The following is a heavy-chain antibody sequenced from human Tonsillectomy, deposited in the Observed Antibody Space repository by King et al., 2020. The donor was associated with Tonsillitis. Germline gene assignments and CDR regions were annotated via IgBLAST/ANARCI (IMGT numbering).Heavy chain of an antibody. CDR1: GFSVTNAW. Sequence: VQLVESGGGLVKPGGSLRLACTASGFSVTNAWMTWVRQAPEKGLEWVGRIKSTIDGGTTDYAAPVKGRFTISRDDSKNTLYLQMNSLKSDDTAVYFCTSIPGAAGGTPLSDYGLDVWGHGTTVTVSS. CDR3: TSIPGAAGGTPLSDYGLDV. CDR2: IKSTIDGGTT. D-gene: IGHD6-13*01. J-gene: IGHJ6*02. V-gene: IGHV3-15*01.